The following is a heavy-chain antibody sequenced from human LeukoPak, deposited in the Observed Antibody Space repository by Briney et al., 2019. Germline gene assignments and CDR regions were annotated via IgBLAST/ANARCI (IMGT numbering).Heavy chain of an antibody. J-gene: IGHJ6*02. V-gene: IGHV3-64D*09. Sequence: GGSLTLSCSASGFPFSSYAMHWVRQAPGKGLEYASAISDSGGSTYYADSVKGRFTISRDNYKNTLYLQMSSLRAEDTAVYFCVRGYSFGPYGMDVWGQGTTVTVSS. CDR2: ISDSGGST. CDR1: GFPFSSYA. D-gene: IGHD2-15*01. CDR3: VRGYSFGPYGMDV.